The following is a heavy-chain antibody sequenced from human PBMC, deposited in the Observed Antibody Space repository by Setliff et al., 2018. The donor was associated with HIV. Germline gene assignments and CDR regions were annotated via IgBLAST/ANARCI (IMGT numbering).Heavy chain of an antibody. CDR3: ARLTFPMTLVQTLGGAFDI. J-gene: IGHJ3*02. CDR2: MSGSGGST. CDR1: GFTFSTYA. Sequence: GGSLRLSCAASGFTFSTYAMSWVRQAPGKGLEWVSVMSGSGGSTYYADSVKGRFTISRDNSKNTLYLQMNSLGAEDTAVYYCARLTFPMTLVQTLGGAFDIWGQGTMVTVSS. V-gene: IGHV3-23*01. D-gene: IGHD3-22*01.